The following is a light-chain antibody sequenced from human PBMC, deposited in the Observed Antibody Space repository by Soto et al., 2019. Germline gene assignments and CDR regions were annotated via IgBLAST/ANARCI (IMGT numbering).Light chain of an antibody. CDR1: QSVTSN. J-gene: IGKJ4*01. V-gene: IGKV3-15*01. CDR2: GAS. CDR3: QQYNNWPLS. Sequence: EIVMTQSPATLSVSPGERATLSCRASQSVTSNLAWYQQKPGQPPRRLIYGASTRATGIPARFSGSGSGTEFTLTISSLQSVDFAVYYCQQYNNWPLSFGGGTKVAIK.